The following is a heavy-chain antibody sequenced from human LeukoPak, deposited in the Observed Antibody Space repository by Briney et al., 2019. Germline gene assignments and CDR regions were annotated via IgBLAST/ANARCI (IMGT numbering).Heavy chain of an antibody. J-gene: IGHJ5*02. V-gene: IGHV1-2*02. CDR2: INPNSGGT. D-gene: IGHD5-18*01. CDR3: ARALRGYSYGYSYNWFDP. CDR1: RYTFTGYY. Sequence: ASVKVSCKTSRYTFTGYYMHWVRQAPGQGLEWMGWINPNSGGTNYAQKFQGRVTMTRDTSISTAYMELSRLRSDDTAVYYCARALRGYSYGYSYNWFDPWGQGTLVTVSS.